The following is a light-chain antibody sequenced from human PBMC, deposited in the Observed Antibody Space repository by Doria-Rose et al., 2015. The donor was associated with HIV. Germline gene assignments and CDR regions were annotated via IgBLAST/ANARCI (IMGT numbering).Light chain of an antibody. Sequence: QSVVTQPPSVSAAPGQKVTISCSGSSSNIGNNYVSWYQQLPGTAAKLLIHDNNKRPSGIPDRFSGSKSGTTATLGITGLQTGDEADYYCGTWDGSLSAVVFGGGTKLTVL. J-gene: IGLJ2*01. CDR2: DNN. CDR1: SSNIGNNY. CDR3: GTWDGSLSAVV. V-gene: IGLV1-51*01.